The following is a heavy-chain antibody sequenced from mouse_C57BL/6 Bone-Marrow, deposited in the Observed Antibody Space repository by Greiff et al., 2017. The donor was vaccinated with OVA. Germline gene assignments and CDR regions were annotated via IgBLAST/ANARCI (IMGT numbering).Heavy chain of an antibody. J-gene: IGHJ3*01. Sequence: EVQRVESGGGLVKPGGSLKLSCAASGFTFSSYAMSWVRQTPEKRLEWVATISDGGSYTYYPDNVKGRFTISRDNAKNNLYLQMSHLKSEDTAMYYCARGRFTTVVEGFAYWGQGTLVTVSA. V-gene: IGHV5-4*01. CDR1: GFTFSSYA. D-gene: IGHD1-1*01. CDR3: ARGRFTTVVEGFAY. CDR2: ISDGGSYT.